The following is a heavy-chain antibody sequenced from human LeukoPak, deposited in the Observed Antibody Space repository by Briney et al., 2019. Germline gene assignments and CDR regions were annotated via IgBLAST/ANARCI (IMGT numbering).Heavy chain of an antibody. CDR3: ARRGRNSSGWQDYL. CDR2: IYHTGST. Sequence: SETLSLTCTVSGGSISSYYWSWIRQPPGKGLEWIANIYHTGSTNYNPSLSSRVTISIDTAKNQFSLKLASVTAADTAVYYCARRGRNSSGWQDYLWGQGTLVTVSS. CDR1: GGSISSYY. V-gene: IGHV4-59*01. J-gene: IGHJ4*02. D-gene: IGHD6-25*01.